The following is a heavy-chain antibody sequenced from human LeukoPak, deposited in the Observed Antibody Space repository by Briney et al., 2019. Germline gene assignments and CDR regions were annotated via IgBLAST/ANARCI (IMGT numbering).Heavy chain of an antibody. J-gene: IGHJ4*02. CDR2: ISSSSSYI. V-gene: IGHV3-21*04. D-gene: IGHD6-13*01. CDR1: GFTFSSYS. Sequence: PGGSLRLSCAASGFTFSSYSMSWVRQAPGKGLEWVSSISSSSSYIYYADSVKGRFTISRDNSKNTLYLQMNSLRAEDTAVYYCAKGKPKQQLVLGMVYFDYWGQGTLVTVSS. CDR3: AKGKPKQQLVLGMVYFDY.